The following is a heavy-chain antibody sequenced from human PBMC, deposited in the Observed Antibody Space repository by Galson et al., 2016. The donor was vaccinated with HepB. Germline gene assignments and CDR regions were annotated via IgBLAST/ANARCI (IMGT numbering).Heavy chain of an antibody. J-gene: IGHJ5*01. D-gene: IGHD3-16*01. CDR2: VIPIIDAP. V-gene: IGHV1-69*11. CDR1: GGTLTSSA. CDR3: ARDLRSARGQMLDSDS. Sequence: SVKVSCKASGGTLTSSAIAWVRQAPGQGLEWMGRVIPIIDAPQYAPKFQGRVTIIADHSTNTSYMELRSLTSEDTAMYYCARDLRSARGQMLDSDSWGQGTLVTVSA.